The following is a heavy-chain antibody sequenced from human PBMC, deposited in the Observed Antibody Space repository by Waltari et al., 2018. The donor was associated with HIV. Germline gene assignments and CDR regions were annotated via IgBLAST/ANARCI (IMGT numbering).Heavy chain of an antibody. CDR1: GYPFDGYG. CDR2: INCYNGDT. Sequence: VQLVQSGAEVKKPGDSVKVSCTASGYPFDGYGISWVRQAPGQGLEWMGWINCYNGDTNFAQNFQGRVTMTTDKSTATAYMDLRSLRSDDTAVYYCARDRSNSDYWGQGTLVTVSS. CDR3: ARDRSNSDY. V-gene: IGHV1-18*01. J-gene: IGHJ4*02. D-gene: IGHD1-26*01.